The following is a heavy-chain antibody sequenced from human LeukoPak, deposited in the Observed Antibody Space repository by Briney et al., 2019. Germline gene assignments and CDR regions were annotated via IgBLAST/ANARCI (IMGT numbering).Heavy chain of an antibody. CDR2: VKPDGSEK. Sequence: GGSLRLSCTASGFTFSSYWMTWVRQAPGKGLEWVAHVKPDGSEKSYVDSVKGRFTISRDNAQNSLYLQMNSLRAEDTAVYYCARDRGYYVFDYWGQGTLVTVSS. CDR3: ARDRGYYVFDY. CDR1: GFTFSSYW. V-gene: IGHV3-7*01. J-gene: IGHJ4*02. D-gene: IGHD3-22*01.